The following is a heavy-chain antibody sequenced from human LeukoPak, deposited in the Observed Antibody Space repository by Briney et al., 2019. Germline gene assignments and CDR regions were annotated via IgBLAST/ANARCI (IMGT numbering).Heavy chain of an antibody. D-gene: IGHD6-19*01. Sequence: GGSLRLPCAASGFTFSSYSMNWVRQAPGKGLEWVSSISSSSSYIYYADSVKGRFTISRDNAKNSLYLQMNSLRAEDTAVYYCAREQWLAFDYWGQGTLVTVSS. CDR2: ISSSSSYI. CDR3: AREQWLAFDY. J-gene: IGHJ4*02. V-gene: IGHV3-21*01. CDR1: GFTFSSYS.